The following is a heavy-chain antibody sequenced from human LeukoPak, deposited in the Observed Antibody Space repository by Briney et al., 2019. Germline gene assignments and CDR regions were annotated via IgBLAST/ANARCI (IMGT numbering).Heavy chain of an antibody. CDR2: FNPNSGRT. Sequence: ASVKVCCKTSGYTFTDYYLLWGRQAPGQGLEWRGWFNPNSGRTSSAQKFQGRVTMTRDTSIATVYMEVTWLTSDDTAIYYCARADRLHGGPYLIGPWGQGTLVTVSS. V-gene: IGHV1-2*02. CDR1: GYTFTDYY. CDR3: ARADRLHGGPYLIGP. J-gene: IGHJ5*02. D-gene: IGHD2-21*01.